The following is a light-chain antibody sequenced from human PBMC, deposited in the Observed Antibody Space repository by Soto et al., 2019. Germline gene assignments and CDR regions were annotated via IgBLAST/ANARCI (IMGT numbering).Light chain of an antibody. CDR3: SSYTSSSTV. CDR1: SSDVGGYNY. Sequence: QSVLPKPASVSGSPGQSITISCTGTSSDVGGYNYVSWYQQHPGKAPKLMIYEVSNRPSGVSNRFSGSKSGNTASLTISGLQAEDEADYYCSSYTSSSTVFGTGTKVTLL. J-gene: IGLJ1*01. CDR2: EVS. V-gene: IGLV2-14*01.